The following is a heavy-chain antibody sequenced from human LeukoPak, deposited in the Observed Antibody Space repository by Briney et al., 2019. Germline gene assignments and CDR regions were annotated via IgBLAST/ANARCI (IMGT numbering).Heavy chain of an antibody. D-gene: IGHD3-10*01. CDR1: GGSISSSSYY. V-gene: IGHV4-39*07. CDR3: ARDPVEVRGVIII. Sequence: PSETLSLTCTVSGGSISSSSYYWGWIRQPPGKGLEWIGSIYYSGSTYYNPSLKSRVTISVDTSKNQFSLKLSSVTAADTAVYYCARDPVEVRGVIIIWGQGTLVTVSS. CDR2: IYYSGST. J-gene: IGHJ4*02.